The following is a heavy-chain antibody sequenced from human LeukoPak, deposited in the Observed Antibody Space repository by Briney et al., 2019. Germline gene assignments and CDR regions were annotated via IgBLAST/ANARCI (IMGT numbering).Heavy chain of an antibody. Sequence: SETLSLTCTVSGGSINSYYWSWIRQSPGKGLEWIGYIYYSGSTDYNPSLKSRVTISVDSSKNQFSLKLTSVTAADTAVYFCARHYCSGASCYYFVYWGQGTLVTVSS. CDR3: ARHYCSGASCYYFVY. CDR2: IYYSGST. D-gene: IGHD2-15*01. J-gene: IGHJ4*02. CDR1: GGSINSYY. V-gene: IGHV4-59*13.